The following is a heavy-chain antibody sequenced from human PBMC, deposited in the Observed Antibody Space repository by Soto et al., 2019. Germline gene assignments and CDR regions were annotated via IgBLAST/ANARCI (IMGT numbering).Heavy chain of an antibody. V-gene: IGHV3-23*01. Sequence: TGGSLRLSCAASGFTFSSYAMSWVRQAPGKGLEWVSAISGSGGSTYYADSVKGRFTISRDNSKNTLYLQMNSLRAEDTAVYYCAKDGIWFGAFDYWGQGTLVTVSS. CDR2: ISGSGGST. J-gene: IGHJ4*02. D-gene: IGHD3-10*01. CDR3: AKDGIWFGAFDY. CDR1: GFTFSSYA.